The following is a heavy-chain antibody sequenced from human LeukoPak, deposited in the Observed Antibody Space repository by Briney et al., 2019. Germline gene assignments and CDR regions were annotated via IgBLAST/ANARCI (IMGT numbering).Heavy chain of an antibody. J-gene: IGHJ4*02. Sequence: GESLKISFRGSGYSFTSYWIDWVRQMPGKGLEWMGIIYPGDSDTRYSPSFQGQVTISADKSISTAYLQWSSLKASDTAMYYCASLVYYDFWSGYYGDYWGQGTLGTVSS. D-gene: IGHD3-3*01. CDR3: ASLVYYDFWSGYYGDY. V-gene: IGHV5-51*01. CDR2: IYPGDSDT. CDR1: GYSFTSYW.